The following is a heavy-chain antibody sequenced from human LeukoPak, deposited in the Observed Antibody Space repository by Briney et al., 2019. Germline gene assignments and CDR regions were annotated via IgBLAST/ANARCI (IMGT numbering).Heavy chain of an antibody. Sequence: SETLSLTCTVSGGSVSSYYWNWIRQPPGKGLEWIGYIYYGGSTNYNPSLKSRVTISEDTSKNQFSLKLSSVTAADTAVYYCARGAGLFDYWGQGTLVTVSS. CDR1: GGSVSSYY. CDR2: IYYGGST. CDR3: ARGAGLFDY. J-gene: IGHJ4*02. V-gene: IGHV4-59*02.